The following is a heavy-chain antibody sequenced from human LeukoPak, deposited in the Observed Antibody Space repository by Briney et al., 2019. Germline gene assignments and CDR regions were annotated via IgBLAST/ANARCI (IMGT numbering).Heavy chain of an antibody. CDR2: INHSGST. D-gene: IGHD2-15*01. Sequence: SETLSLTCAVYGGSFSGYYWSWIRQPPGKGLEWIGEINHSGSTNYNPSLKSRVTISVDTSKNQFSLKLSSVTAADTAVYYCASGMEYCSGGSCYSGWFDPRGQGTLVTVSS. V-gene: IGHV4-34*01. J-gene: IGHJ5*02. CDR3: ASGMEYCSGGSCYSGWFDP. CDR1: GGSFSGYY.